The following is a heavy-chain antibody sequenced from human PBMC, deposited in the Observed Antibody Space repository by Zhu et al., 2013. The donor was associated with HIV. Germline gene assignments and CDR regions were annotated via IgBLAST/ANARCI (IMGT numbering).Heavy chain of an antibody. J-gene: IGHJ5*02. CDR3: ARDNPLSSSSPRTEYNWFRP. Sequence: QVQLQQSGAGLLKPSETLSLTCAVYGGSFSGYYWSWIRQPPGKGLEWIGEINHSGSTNYNPSLKSRVTISVDTSKNQFSLKLSSVTAADTAVYYCARDNPLSSSSPRTEYNWFRPLGPGNPGHRLL. CDR2: INHSGST. V-gene: IGHV4-34*01. D-gene: IGHD6-13*01. CDR1: GGSFSGYY.